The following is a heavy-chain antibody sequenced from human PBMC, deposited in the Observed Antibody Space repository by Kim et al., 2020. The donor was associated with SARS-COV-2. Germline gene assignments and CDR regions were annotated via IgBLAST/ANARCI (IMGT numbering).Heavy chain of an antibody. J-gene: IGHJ2*01. V-gene: IGHV3-74*01. CDR3: ARDPLIAGAAPHLDL. CDR1: GFAFSNYY. Sequence: GGSLRLSCAASGFAFSNYYIHWVHQAPGKGLVWVSRSKSDGSTTSYADSVKGRFSISTDNAQNTLYLLMNSLRAEDTAVYYCARDPLIAGAAPHLDLWGR. CDR2: SKSDGSTT. D-gene: IGHD1-26*01.